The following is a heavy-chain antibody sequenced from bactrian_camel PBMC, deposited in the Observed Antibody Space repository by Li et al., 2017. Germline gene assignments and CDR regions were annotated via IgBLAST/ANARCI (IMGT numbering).Heavy chain of an antibody. J-gene: IGHJ4*01. CDR3: AGAYAY. D-gene: IGHD7*01. V-gene: IGHV3S1*01. CDR2: MDSGGGTT. Sequence: HVQLVESGGGLVQPGGSLRLSCAASGFTLTSCWMNWVRQAPGKGLEWVSVMDSGGGTTYYADSAKGRFTISRDNAKNTLYLQLNSLKTEDMAMYYCAGAYAYWGQGTQVTVS. CDR1: GFTLTSCW.